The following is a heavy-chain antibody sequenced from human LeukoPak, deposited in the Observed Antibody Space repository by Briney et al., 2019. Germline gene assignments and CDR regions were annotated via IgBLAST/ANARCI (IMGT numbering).Heavy chain of an antibody. V-gene: IGHV3-21*01. CDR3: ARDLATAETGSDY. Sequence: GGPLRLSCGASGFTFSSYSMTWVRQPPGKGLEGVSSISSSSSYINYADSVRGRFTISRDNAKNSLYLQMNSLRAEDTAVYYCARDLATAETGSDYWGQGTLVTVSS. CDR2: ISSSSSYI. J-gene: IGHJ4*02. D-gene: IGHD1-14*01. CDR1: GFTFSSYS.